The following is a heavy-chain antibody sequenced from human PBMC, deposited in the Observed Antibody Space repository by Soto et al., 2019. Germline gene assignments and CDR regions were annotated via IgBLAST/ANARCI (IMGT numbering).Heavy chain of an antibody. CDR3: AKGSPYYDFWSGYYVLDY. V-gene: IGHV3-30*18. J-gene: IGHJ4*02. CDR2: ISYDGTYQ. Sequence: GGSLRLSCAASGFMFSSFGIHWVRQAPGKGLEWVAVISYDGTYQYYDDSVKGRFTISRDNFGNTVALQMNSLRPEDTAVYYCAKGSPYYDFWSGYYVLDYWGQGTLVTVSS. D-gene: IGHD3-3*01. CDR1: GFMFSSFG.